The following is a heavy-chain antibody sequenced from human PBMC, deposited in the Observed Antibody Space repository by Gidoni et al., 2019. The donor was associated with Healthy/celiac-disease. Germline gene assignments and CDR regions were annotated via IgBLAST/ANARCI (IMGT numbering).Heavy chain of an antibody. J-gene: IGHJ6*04. D-gene: IGHD3-3*01. V-gene: IGHV4-34*01. CDR2: INHSGST. CDR1: GGSFSGYY. Sequence: QVQLQQWGAGLLKPSETLSLTCAVYGGSFSGYYWSWIRQPPGKGLEGIGEINHSGSTNYNPSLKSRVTISVDTSKNQFSLKLSSVTAADTAVYYCARSYATIFGVVRYYYGMDVWGKGTTVTVSS. CDR3: ARSYATIFGVVRYYYGMDV.